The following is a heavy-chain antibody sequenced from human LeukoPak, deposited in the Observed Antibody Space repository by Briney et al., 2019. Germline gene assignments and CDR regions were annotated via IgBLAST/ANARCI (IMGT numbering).Heavy chain of an antibody. Sequence: SETLSLTCTVSSDSISSNDYFWGWIRQSPGKGLEWIGSVFYTGATQYNPSLKSRVTMSIDTSKNQFSLKLTSVTAADTAVYYCARELRSYYSGGSMWGQGILVTVSS. D-gene: IGHD2-8*02. CDR3: ARELRSYYSGGSM. CDR2: VFYTGAT. CDR1: SDSISSNDYF. J-gene: IGHJ4*02. V-gene: IGHV4-39*07.